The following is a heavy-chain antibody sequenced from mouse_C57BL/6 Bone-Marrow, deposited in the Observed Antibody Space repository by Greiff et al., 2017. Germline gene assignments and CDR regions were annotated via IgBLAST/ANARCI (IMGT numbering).Heavy chain of an antibody. CDR3: ARHEGGPFEFAY. Sequence: QVHVKQSGAELVKPGASVKLSCKASGYTFTEYTIHWVKQRSGQGLEWIGWFYPGSGSIKYNEKFKDKATLTADKSSSTVYMELSRLTSEDSAVYFCARHEGGPFEFAYWGQGTLVTVSA. D-gene: IGHD3-3*01. J-gene: IGHJ3*01. CDR2: FYPGSGSI. CDR1: GYTFTEYT. V-gene: IGHV1-62-2*01.